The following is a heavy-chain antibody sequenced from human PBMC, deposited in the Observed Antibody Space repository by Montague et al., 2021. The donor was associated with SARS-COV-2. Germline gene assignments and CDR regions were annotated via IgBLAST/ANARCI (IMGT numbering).Heavy chain of an antibody. CDR1: GFSLSTSGMC. CDR2: IDWDDDK. V-gene: IGHV2-70*11. D-gene: IGHD3-9*01. Sequence: VKPTQTLTLTCTFSGFSLSTSGMCVSWIRQPPGKALEWLARIDWDDDKYYSTSLKTRLTTSKDTSKNQVVLTMTNMDPVDTATYYCARDHYDILTGYYNWFDPWGQGTLVTVSS. CDR3: ARDHYDILTGYYNWFDP. J-gene: IGHJ5*02.